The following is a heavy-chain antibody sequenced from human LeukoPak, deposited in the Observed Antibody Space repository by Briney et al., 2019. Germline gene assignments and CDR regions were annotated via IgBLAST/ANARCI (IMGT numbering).Heavy chain of an antibody. Sequence: SETLSLTCTVSGGSISSSSYYWGWIRQPPGKGLEWIGSIYYSGSTYYNPSLKSRVTISVDTSKNQFSLKQSSVTAADTAVYYCAREVYCSGGSCYQFYYYYGMDVWGQGTTVTVSS. V-gene: IGHV4-39*07. D-gene: IGHD2-15*01. CDR3: AREVYCSGGSCYQFYYYYGMDV. J-gene: IGHJ6*02. CDR2: IYYSGST. CDR1: GGSISSSSYY.